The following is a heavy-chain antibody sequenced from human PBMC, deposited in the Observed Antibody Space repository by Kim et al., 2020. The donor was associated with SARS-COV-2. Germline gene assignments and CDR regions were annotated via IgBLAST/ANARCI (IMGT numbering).Heavy chain of an antibody. CDR3: ARQDFWRRHNYYYYGMDV. Sequence: GGSLRLSCAASGFTVSSNYMSWVRQAPGKGLEWVSVIYSGGSTYYADSVKGRFTISRHNSKNTLYLQMNSLRAEDTAVYYCARQDFWRRHNYYYYGMDVWGQGTTVTVSS. V-gene: IGHV3-53*04. CDR1: GFTVSSNY. J-gene: IGHJ6*02. CDR2: IYSGGST. D-gene: IGHD3-3*01.